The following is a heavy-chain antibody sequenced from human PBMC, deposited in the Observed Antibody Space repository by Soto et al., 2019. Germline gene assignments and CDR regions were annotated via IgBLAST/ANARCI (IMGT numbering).Heavy chain of an antibody. D-gene: IGHD2-15*01. CDR1: GDSITSNSYF. CDR2: IYYSGTT. CDR3: ARGDSDLAVSEAAY. J-gene: IGHJ1*01. V-gene: IGHV4-39*01. Sequence: SETLSLTCTVSGDSITSNSYFWAWIRQPPGKGLEWIGSIYYSGTTYYNPSLKSRVTISVDRSKNQFSLKLSSVTAADTAVYYCARGDSDLAVSEAAYWGQGTLVTVSS.